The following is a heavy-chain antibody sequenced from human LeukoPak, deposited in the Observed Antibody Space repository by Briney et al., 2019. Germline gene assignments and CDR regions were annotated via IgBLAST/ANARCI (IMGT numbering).Heavy chain of an antibody. Sequence: GASVKVSCKASGYTFTSYGVTWVRQAPGQGLEWMGWISAYNDNTNYAQKLQTRVTMTTDTSTSTAYMELRSLRSDDTAVYYCARGDNGGYYPDYWGQGTLVTVSS. V-gene: IGHV1-18*01. J-gene: IGHJ4*01. D-gene: IGHD3-3*01. CDR3: ARGDNGGYYPDY. CDR1: GYTFTSYG. CDR2: ISAYNDNT.